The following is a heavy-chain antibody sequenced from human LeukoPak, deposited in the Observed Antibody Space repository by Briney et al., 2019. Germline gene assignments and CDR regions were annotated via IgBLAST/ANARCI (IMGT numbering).Heavy chain of an antibody. J-gene: IGHJ3*02. CDR1: GGSFSGYY. V-gene: IGHV4-34*01. Sequence: SETLSLTCAVYGGSFSGYYWSWIRQPPGKGLEWIGEINHSGSTNYNPSLKSRVTISVDTSKNQFSLKLSSVTAADTAVYYCARSRVPAAQMGAFDIWGQGTMVTVSS. CDR2: INHSGST. D-gene: IGHD2-2*01. CDR3: ARSRVPAAQMGAFDI.